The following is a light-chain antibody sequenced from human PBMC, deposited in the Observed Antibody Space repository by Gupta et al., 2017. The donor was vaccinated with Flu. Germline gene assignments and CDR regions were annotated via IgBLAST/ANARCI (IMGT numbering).Light chain of an antibody. CDR3: AAWDDSLSGRV. CDR1: SSNIGSNY. J-gene: IGLJ1*01. CDR2: RNN. Sequence: QSVLTHPPSASGTPGQRVTISCSGSSSNIGSNYVYWYQQLPGTAPKLLIYRNNRRPSGVPDRFSGSKSGTSASLAISGLRSEDEADYYCAAWDDSLSGRVFGTGTKVTVL. V-gene: IGLV1-47*01.